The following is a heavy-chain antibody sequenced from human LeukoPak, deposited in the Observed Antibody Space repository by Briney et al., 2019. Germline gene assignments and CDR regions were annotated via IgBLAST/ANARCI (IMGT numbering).Heavy chain of an antibody. D-gene: IGHD2-2*01. Sequence: GGSLRLSCAASGFTFTKYWMTWVRQAPGKGLEWVANIKQDGSEKFYVDSVKGRFTISRDNAKNSLDLQINTLGAEDTAVYYCARGLDCRSTSCYLDNWGQGTLVTVSS. CDR3: ARGLDCRSTSCYLDN. V-gene: IGHV3-7*01. CDR2: IKQDGSEK. CDR1: GFTFTKYW. J-gene: IGHJ4*02.